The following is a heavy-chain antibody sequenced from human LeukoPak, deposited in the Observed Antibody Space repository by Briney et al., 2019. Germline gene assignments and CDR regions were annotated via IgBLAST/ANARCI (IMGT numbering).Heavy chain of an antibody. CDR2: ISSSSSYI. D-gene: IGHD3-22*01. J-gene: IGHJ4*02. Sequence: GGSLRLSCGASGITFSNSWMHWVRQAPGKGLEWVSSISSSSSYIYYADSVKGRFTISRDNAKNSLYLQMNSLRAEDTAVYYCARDDYDSSAWDYWGQGTLVTVSS. V-gene: IGHV3-21*01. CDR1: GITFSNSW. CDR3: ARDDYDSSAWDY.